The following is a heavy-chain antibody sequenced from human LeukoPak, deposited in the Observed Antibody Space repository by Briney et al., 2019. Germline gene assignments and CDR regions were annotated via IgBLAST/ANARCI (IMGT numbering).Heavy chain of an antibody. CDR1: GGSVSSGSYY. CDR2: IYYSGST. J-gene: IGHJ3*02. Sequence: SETLSLTCTVSGGSVSSGSYYWSWIRQPPGKGLEWIGYIYYSGSTNYNPSLKSRVTISVDTSKNQFSLKLSSVTAADTAVYYCARDRGLTYGDYTHAFDIWGQGTMVTVSS. CDR3: ARDRGLTYGDYTHAFDI. D-gene: IGHD4-17*01. V-gene: IGHV4-61*01.